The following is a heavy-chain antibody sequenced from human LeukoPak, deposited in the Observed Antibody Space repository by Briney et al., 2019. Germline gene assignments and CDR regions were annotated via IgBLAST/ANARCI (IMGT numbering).Heavy chain of an antibody. D-gene: IGHD6-19*01. V-gene: IGHV4-59*08. CDR1: GGSISNYF. Sequence: KPSETLSLTCTVSGGSISNYFWNWIRQPPGKGLEWIGFIYDSGSTNYNPSLKSRVTISVDTSKNQFSLKLSSVTAADTAVYYCARLRFRRSSGIINRPIQWLELDYYYGMDVWGQGTTVTVSS. J-gene: IGHJ6*02. CDR3: ARLRFRRSSGIINRPIQWLELDYYYGMDV. CDR2: IYDSGST.